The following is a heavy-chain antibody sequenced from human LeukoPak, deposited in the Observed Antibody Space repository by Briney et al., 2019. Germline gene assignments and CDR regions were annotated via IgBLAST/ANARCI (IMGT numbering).Heavy chain of an antibody. CDR1: GGSFSGYY. J-gene: IGHJ4*02. CDR2: INHSGST. CDR3: ARGLGYVWGSYRPGFDY. V-gene: IGHV4-34*01. D-gene: IGHD3-16*02. Sequence: SSETLSLTCAVYGGSFSGYYWSWIRRPPGKGLEWIGEINHSGSTNYNPSLKSRVTISVDTSKNQFSLKLSSVTAADTAVYYCARGLGYVWGSYRPGFDYWGQGTLVTVSS.